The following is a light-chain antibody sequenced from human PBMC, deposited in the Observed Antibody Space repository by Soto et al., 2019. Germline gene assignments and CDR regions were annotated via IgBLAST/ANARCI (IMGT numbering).Light chain of an antibody. CDR2: GAF. CDR3: QQYDKWPYT. V-gene: IGKV3-15*01. J-gene: IGKJ2*01. Sequence: EIVLTQSPATLSVSPGERATLSCRTSQSVGSNLAWYQQKPGQAPRLLIYGAFIRAPGFPGTFRGTGSGSEFTLTISSLQSEDGALYYCQQYDKWPYTFGQGTHLEIK. CDR1: QSVGSN.